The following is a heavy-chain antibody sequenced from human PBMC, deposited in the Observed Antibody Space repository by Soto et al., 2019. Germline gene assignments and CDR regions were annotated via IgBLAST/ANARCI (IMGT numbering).Heavy chain of an antibody. CDR3: ARPLVGPYGMDV. CDR2: ISAYNGNT. V-gene: IGHV1-18*01. J-gene: IGHJ6*02. CDR1: GYTFTSYG. D-gene: IGHD2-15*01. Sequence: ASKKVPFKGSGYTFTSYGIRWVLQAPGQGLEWMGWISAYNGNTNYAQKLQGRVTMTTDTSTSTAYMELRSLRSDDTAVYYCARPLVGPYGMDVWGQGTTVTVSS.